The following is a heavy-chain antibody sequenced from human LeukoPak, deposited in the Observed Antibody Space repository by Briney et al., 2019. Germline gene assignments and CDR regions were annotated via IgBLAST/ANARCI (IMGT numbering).Heavy chain of an antibody. J-gene: IGHJ4*02. CDR1: GFTFSRNW. D-gene: IGHD4-11*01. CDR3: PRESYSTLRFDY. CDR2: INSDGNFT. Sequence: GGSLRLSCAASGFTFSRNWMHWVRQAPGKGLVWVSRINSDGNFTRNADSVKGRFTISRDNAKNTLYLQMNSLRAEDTAVYYCPRESYSTLRFDYWGQGTLVTVSS. V-gene: IGHV3-74*01.